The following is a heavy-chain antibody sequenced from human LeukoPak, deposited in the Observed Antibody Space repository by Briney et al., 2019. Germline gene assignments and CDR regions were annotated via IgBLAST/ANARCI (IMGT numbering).Heavy chain of an antibody. CDR3: ARTDIVVVPAAIQDY. Sequence: GASVKVSCKASGYTFTGYYMHWVRQAPGQGLEWMGWINPNSGGTNYAQKFQGRVTMTRDTSISTAYMELSRLRSDDTAVYYCARTDIVVVPAAIQDYWGQGTLVTVSS. V-gene: IGHV1-2*02. CDR1: GYTFTGYY. CDR2: INPNSGGT. D-gene: IGHD2-2*02. J-gene: IGHJ4*02.